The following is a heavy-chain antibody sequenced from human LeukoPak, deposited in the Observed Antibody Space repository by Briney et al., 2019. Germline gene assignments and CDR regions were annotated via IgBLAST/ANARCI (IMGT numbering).Heavy chain of an antibody. V-gene: IGHV1-69*06. J-gene: IGHJ2*01. CDR1: GGTFSSYA. Sequence: SVKVSCKASGGTFSSYAISWVRQAPGQGLEWMGRIIPIFGTANYAQKFQGRVTITADKSTSTAYMELSSLRSEDTAVYYCARDHPQYCIAAAGTCWYFDLWGRGTLVTVSS. CDR3: ARDHPQYCIAAAGTCWYFDL. D-gene: IGHD6-13*01. CDR2: IIPIFGTA.